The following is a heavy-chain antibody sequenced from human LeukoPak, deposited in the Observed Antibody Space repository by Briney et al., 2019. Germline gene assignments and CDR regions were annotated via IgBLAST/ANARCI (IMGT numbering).Heavy chain of an antibody. J-gene: IGHJ4*02. CDR2: IKQDGSEK. V-gene: IGHV3-7*01. D-gene: IGHD5-18*01. Sequence: GGSLRLSCAASGFTFSHYWISWVRQAPGKGQEWVDNIKQDGSEKYYVGSVKGRFTISRDNAKNSLYLQMNSLRAEDTAVYYCAKDLRGYSLNWGQGTLVTVSS. CDR1: GFTFSHYW. CDR3: AKDLRGYSLN.